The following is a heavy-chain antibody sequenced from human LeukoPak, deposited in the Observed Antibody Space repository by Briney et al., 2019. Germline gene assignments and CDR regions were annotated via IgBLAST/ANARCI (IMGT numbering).Heavy chain of an antibody. V-gene: IGHV3-74*01. CDR2: INNDGSFT. CDR3: ASTLRSSEFDP. CDR1: GFTFSSYW. D-gene: IGHD2-15*01. Sequence: GGSLRLSCAASGFTFSSYWMHWVRQPPGKGLVCVSRINNDGSFTTYADSVKGRFTISRDNAKNTLYLQMNSLRAEDTAVYYCASTLRSSEFDPWGQGTLVTVSS. J-gene: IGHJ5*02.